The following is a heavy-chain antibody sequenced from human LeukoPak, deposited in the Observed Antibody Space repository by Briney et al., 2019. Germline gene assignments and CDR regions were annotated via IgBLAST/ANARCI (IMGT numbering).Heavy chain of an antibody. CDR2: ISISGATV. J-gene: IGHJ3*02. V-gene: IGHV3-48*03. CDR3: ARVRPWQWLLRDAFDI. D-gene: IGHD6-19*01. Sequence: AGSLRLSCAASGCTFSSYEMNWVRQAPGKGLEWVSYISISGATVYYADSVKGGLTISRDNTKNSLYLQMNSLRAEDTAVYYCARVRPWQWLLRDAFDIWGQGTMVTVSS. CDR1: GCTFSSYE.